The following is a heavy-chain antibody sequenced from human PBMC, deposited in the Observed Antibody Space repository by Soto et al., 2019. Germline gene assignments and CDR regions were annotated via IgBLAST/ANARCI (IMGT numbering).Heavy chain of an antibody. CDR3: VRPGRSYSYGPPMHFDY. CDR1: GFTFSTYT. D-gene: IGHD5-18*01. Sequence: EVQLVESGGGLVRPGGSLRLSCTASGFTFSTYTMNWVRQAPGKGLEWVSSMSSTGSYIKYADSVKGRFTISRDNAKNSLFLQMSSLGDEDTATYYCVRPGRSYSYGPPMHFDYWAREYWSPSPQ. J-gene: IGHJ4*02. V-gene: IGHV3-21*01. CDR2: MSSTGSYI.